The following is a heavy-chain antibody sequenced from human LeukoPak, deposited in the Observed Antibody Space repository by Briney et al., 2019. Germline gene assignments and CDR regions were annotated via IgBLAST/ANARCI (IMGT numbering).Heavy chain of an antibody. CDR3: ARQNLYYDFWSGYSRDYYYMDV. CDR1: GFIFIHFW. J-gene: IGHJ6*03. Sequence: GGSLGLSCEASGFIFIHFWMSWVRQAPGKGLEEVASIRQDGSERYYVDSVKGRFNISRDNAKNSLYLQVNSLRVEDTAIYYCARQNLYYDFWSGYSRDYYYMDVWGKGTTVTVSS. CDR2: IRQDGSER. D-gene: IGHD3-3*01. V-gene: IGHV3-7*01.